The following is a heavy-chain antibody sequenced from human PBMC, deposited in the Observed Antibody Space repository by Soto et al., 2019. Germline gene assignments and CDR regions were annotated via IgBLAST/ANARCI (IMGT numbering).Heavy chain of an antibody. Sequence: QVQLVQSGAEVKPPGASVKVSCKASGYTFTGHYMHWVRQVSGKRLEHLGWVKSDNGGTYYAPKFKGRVTFTRATSTSTAYMEMNGLQTDDTAVYFCARDLCPLGSGTACPLYGLDIWGQGTTVVVS. CDR2: VKSDNGGT. V-gene: IGHV1-2*02. CDR1: GYTFTGHY. D-gene: IGHD3-10*01. CDR3: ARDLCPLGSGTACPLYGLDI. J-gene: IGHJ6*02.